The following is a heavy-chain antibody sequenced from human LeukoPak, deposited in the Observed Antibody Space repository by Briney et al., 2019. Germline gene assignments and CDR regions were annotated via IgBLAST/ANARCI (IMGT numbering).Heavy chain of an antibody. CDR1: GYTLTELS. D-gene: IGHD2-2*01. CDR2: FDPEDGET. Sequence: ASVKVSCKVSGYTLTELSMHWVRQAPGKGLEWMGSFDPEDGETIYAQKFQGRVTMTEDTSPDTAYMELSSLRSEDTAAYYCATDGCSSTSCYGSWFDPWGQGTLVTVSS. CDR3: ATDGCSSTSCYGSWFDP. V-gene: IGHV1-24*01. J-gene: IGHJ5*02.